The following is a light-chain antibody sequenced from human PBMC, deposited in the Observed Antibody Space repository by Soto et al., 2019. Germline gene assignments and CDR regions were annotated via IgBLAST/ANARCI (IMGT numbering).Light chain of an antibody. Sequence: EIVMTQSPATLSVSPGERATLSCRASQSVSSNLAWYQQKPGQAPRLVVYGASTRATGIPDRFSGSGSGTEFTLTISSLQSEDFAVYYCQQYNNWPSLTFGGGTKVEIK. V-gene: IGKV3-15*01. J-gene: IGKJ4*01. CDR2: GAS. CDR3: QQYNNWPSLT. CDR1: QSVSSN.